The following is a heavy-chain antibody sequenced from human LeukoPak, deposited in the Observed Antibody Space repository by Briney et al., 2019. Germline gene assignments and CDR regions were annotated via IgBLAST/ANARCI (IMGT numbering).Heavy chain of an antibody. J-gene: IGHJ4*02. CDR2: VSAYGDNT. CDR1: GYTFINYG. D-gene: IGHD2-15*01. V-gene: IGHV1-18*01. CDR3: ARDCIGCHGFDY. Sequence: ASVKVSCKTSGYTFINYGITWARQAPGQGLEWMGWVSAYGDNTNYVQKIQGRVTMTTDTSTSTAYMELSSLRSDDTAVYYCARDCIGCHGFDYWGQGTLVTVPS.